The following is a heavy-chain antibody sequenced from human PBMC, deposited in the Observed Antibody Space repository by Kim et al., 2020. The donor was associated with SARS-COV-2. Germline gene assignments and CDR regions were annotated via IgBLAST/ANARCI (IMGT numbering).Heavy chain of an antibody. Sequence: ASVKGRFSISRDDSKNSLYLQMNSLKTEDTAVYYCAGRLSGSNGRGRFDYWGQGTLVTVSS. D-gene: IGHD1-26*01. V-gene: IGHV3-72*01. J-gene: IGHJ4*02. CDR3: AGRLSGSNGRGRFDY.